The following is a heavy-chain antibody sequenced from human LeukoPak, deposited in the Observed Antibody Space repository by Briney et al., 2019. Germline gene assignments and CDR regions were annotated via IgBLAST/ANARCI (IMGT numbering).Heavy chain of an antibody. CDR1: GEPFNGYY. CDR3: ARDSRGAYDSSGYYYSN. Sequence: PSETLSLTCAVYGEPFNGYYWNWIRQSPGKGLEWIGEINHSGSTNYNPSLKSRVTISVDTSKNQFSLKLSSVTAADTAVYYCARDSRGAYDSSGYYYSNWGQGTLVTVSS. J-gene: IGHJ4*02. V-gene: IGHV4-34*01. D-gene: IGHD3-22*01. CDR2: INHSGST.